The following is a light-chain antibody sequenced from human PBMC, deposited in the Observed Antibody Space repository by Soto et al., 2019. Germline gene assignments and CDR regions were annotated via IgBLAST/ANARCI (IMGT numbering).Light chain of an antibody. CDR2: EVT. V-gene: IGLV2-14*01. J-gene: IGLJ1*01. CDR3: SSYASSGTLYV. CDR1: SSDIGGSKY. Sequence: QSVLTQPASLSGSPGQSITISCTGTSSDIGGSKYVSWYQQHPGKAPNLMIYEVTYRPSGVSDRFSGSKSGNTASLTVSALQAEDEADYYCSSYASSGTLYVFGTGTKLTVL.